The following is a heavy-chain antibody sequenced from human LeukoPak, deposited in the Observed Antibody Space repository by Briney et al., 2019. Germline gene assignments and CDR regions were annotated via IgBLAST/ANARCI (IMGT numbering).Heavy chain of an antibody. J-gene: IGHJ5*02. D-gene: IGHD3-22*01. CDR1: GYTFTSYY. CDR3: ARDPFMYYYYDSSGYYGGWFDP. V-gene: IGHV1-46*01. Sequence: ASVKVSCKASGYTFTSYYMHWVRQAPGQGLEWMGIINPSGGSTSYAQKFQGRVTMTRDMSTSTVYMELSSLRSEDTAVYYCARDPFMYYYYDSSGYYGGWFDPWGQGTLVTVSS. CDR2: INPSGGST.